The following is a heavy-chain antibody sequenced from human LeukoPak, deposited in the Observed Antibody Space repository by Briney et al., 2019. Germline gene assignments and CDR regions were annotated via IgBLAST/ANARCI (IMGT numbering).Heavy chain of an antibody. CDR3: ARGKATITWYYFDY. CDR1: GFTFSNYA. V-gene: IGHV3-7*01. Sequence: GGSLRLSCAASGFTFSNYAMSWVRQAPGKGLEWVANIKQDGSEKYYVDSVKGRFTISRDNAKNSLYLQMNSLRAEDTAVYYCARGKATITWYYFDYWGQGTLVTVSS. D-gene: IGHD5-12*01. J-gene: IGHJ4*02. CDR2: IKQDGSEK.